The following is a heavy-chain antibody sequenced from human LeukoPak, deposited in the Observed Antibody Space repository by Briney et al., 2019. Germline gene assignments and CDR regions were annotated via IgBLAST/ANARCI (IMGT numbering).Heavy chain of an antibody. V-gene: IGHV3-21*04. CDR3: AKFATVVPAAAYYFDY. D-gene: IGHD2-2*01. Sequence: GGSLRLSCAASGFTLSTYSMHWLRQAPGKGLEWVSSITTSHTYIYYADSVRDRFTISRDNANNSLYLQMNSLRAEDTAVYYCAKFATVVPAAAYYFDYWGQGTLVTVSS. J-gene: IGHJ4*02. CDR1: GFTLSTYS. CDR2: ITTSHTYI.